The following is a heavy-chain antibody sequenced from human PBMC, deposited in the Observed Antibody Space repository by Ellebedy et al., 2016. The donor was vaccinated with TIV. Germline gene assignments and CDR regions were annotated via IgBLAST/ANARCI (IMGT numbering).Heavy chain of an antibody. CDR1: GGTFSRYA. CDR3: ARTGTTLSDY. V-gene: IGHV1-3*01. Sequence: AASVKVSCKASGGTFSRYALNWVRQAPGQGLEWMGWLNADNGDTKYSQKFQGRVTITWDTSASTAYMELSSLRSEDTAVYYCARTGTTLSDYWGQGTLVTVSS. J-gene: IGHJ4*02. D-gene: IGHD1-1*01. CDR2: LNADNGDT.